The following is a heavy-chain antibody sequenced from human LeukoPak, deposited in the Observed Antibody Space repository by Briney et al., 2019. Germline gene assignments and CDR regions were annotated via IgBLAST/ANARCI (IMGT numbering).Heavy chain of an antibody. CDR2: ISYDGSNK. V-gene: IGHV3-30*04. CDR3: TSTVTTWPLYYYYYMDV. J-gene: IGHJ6*03. Sequence: GRSLRLSCAASGFTFSSYAMHWVRQAPGKGLEWVAVISYDGSNKYYADSVKGRFTISRDNSKNTLYLQMNSLRAEDTAVYYCTSTVTTWPLYYYYYMDVWGKGTTVTVSS. D-gene: IGHD4-11*01. CDR1: GFTFSSYA.